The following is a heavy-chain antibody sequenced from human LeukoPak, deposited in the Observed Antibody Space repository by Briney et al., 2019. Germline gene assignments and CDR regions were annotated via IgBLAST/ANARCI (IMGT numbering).Heavy chain of an antibody. CDR1: GDSISSYY. CDR3: ARERAGSIAAPHFDY. V-gene: IGHV4-4*07. CDR2: IHPSGST. D-gene: IGHD6-6*01. Sequence: SETLSLTCTVSGDSISSYYWSWIRQPAGKGLEWIGRIHPSGSTNYNPSLKSRVTLSVDTSKNQFSLKLSSVTAADTAVYYCARERAGSIAAPHFDYWGQGTLVTVSS. J-gene: IGHJ4*02.